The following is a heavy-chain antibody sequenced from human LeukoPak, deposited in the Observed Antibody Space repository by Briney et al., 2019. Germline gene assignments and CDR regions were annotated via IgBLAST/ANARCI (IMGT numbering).Heavy chain of an antibody. CDR2: ISYDGSNK. Sequence: PGGSLRLSCAASGFTFSSYGMHWVRQAPGKGLEWVAVISYDGSNKYYADSVKGRFTISRDNSKNTLYLQMNSLRAEDTAVYYCAKDISGGSGSHWGQGTLVTVSS. V-gene: IGHV3-30*18. J-gene: IGHJ4*02. CDR3: AKDISGGSGSH. D-gene: IGHD5-12*01. CDR1: GFTFSSYG.